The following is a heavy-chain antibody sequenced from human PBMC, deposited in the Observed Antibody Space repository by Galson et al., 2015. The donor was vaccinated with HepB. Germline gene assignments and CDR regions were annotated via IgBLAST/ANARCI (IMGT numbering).Heavy chain of an antibody. J-gene: IGHJ6*03. CDR3: AGSPLRFLDWLPYYDFYYMDV. Sequence: SVKVSCKASGYTFTDYVVNWVRQAPGQGLEWMGWMNTNTGKPTYAPGFAGRFVFSLDTSVTTAYLQISSLETDATAVYYCAGSPLRFLDWLPYYDFYYMDVWGEGTTVTVSS. CDR1: GYTFTDYV. D-gene: IGHD3-3*01. V-gene: IGHV7-4-1*02. CDR2: MNTNTGKP.